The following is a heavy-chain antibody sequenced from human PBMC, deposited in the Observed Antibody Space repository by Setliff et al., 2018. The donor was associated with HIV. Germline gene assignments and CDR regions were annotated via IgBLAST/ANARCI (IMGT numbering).Heavy chain of an antibody. J-gene: IGHJ4*02. CDR2: IIPDGSAT. V-gene: IGHV3-74*01. CDR3: AREGDPHMSGWQESDY. Sequence: HPGGSLRLSCAASGFSFSNYWMHWVRQTPGKGLVLLSRIIPDGSATVYADSVRGRFTVSRDNAKNTLYLQMNSLTVEDTGVYYCAREGDPHMSGWQESDYWGQGTLVTVSS. CDR1: GFSFSNYW. D-gene: IGHD6-19*01.